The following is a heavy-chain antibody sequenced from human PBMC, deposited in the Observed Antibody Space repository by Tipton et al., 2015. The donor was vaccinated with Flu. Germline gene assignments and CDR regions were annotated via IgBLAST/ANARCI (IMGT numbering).Heavy chain of an antibody. J-gene: IGHJ4*02. Sequence: TLSLTCTVSGGSISSSIYYWGWIRQPPGKGLEWIGSIYYSGSTYYSPSLKSRLTISVDTSKDQFSLKLSSVTAADTAVYYCARSGVRGVFNYWGQGTLVTVSS. CDR1: GGSISSSIYY. V-gene: IGHV4-39*07. CDR3: ARSGVRGVFNY. CDR2: IYYSGST. D-gene: IGHD3-10*01.